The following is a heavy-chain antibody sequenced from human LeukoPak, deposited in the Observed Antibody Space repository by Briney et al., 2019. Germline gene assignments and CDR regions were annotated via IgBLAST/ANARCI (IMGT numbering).Heavy chain of an antibody. Sequence: ASVKVSCKSSVYSFTSYGISWVRQDPGQGLEWMGWISAYNGNTNYAQKLQGRVTMTTDTSTSTAYMELRSLRSDDTAVYYCARDFNDIYYYYYGMDVWGQGTTVTVSS. CDR2: ISAYNGNT. CDR1: VYSFTSYG. CDR3: ARDFNDIYYYYYGMDV. D-gene: IGHD3-9*01. J-gene: IGHJ6*02. V-gene: IGHV1-18*01.